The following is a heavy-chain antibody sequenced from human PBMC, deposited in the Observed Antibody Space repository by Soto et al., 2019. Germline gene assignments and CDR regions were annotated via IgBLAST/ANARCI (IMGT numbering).Heavy chain of an antibody. D-gene: IGHD3-10*01. CDR1: GYTFTSYD. J-gene: IGHJ6*03. Sequence: ASVKVSCKASGYTFTSYDINWVRQATGQGLEWMGWMNPNSGNTGYAQKFQGRVTMTRNTSISTAYMELSSLRSEDTAVYYCARGKRGMVRGVQRAPYYYYYMDVWGKGTTVTVSS. CDR2: MNPNSGNT. CDR3: ARGKRGMVRGVQRAPYYYYYMDV. V-gene: IGHV1-8*01.